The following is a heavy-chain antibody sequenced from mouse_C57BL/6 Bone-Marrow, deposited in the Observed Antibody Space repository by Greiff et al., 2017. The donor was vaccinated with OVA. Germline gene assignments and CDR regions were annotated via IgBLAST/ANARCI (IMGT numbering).Heavy chain of an antibody. CDR2: IDPSDSYT. Sequence: QVHVKQSGAELVKPGASVKLSCKASGYTFTSYWMQWVKQRPGQGLEWIGEIDPSDSYTNYNQKFKGKATLTVDTSSSTAYMQLSSLTSEDSAVYYCARGTNTGTHYWGQGTTLTVSS. J-gene: IGHJ2*01. CDR1: GYTFTSYW. CDR3: ARGTNTGTHY. V-gene: IGHV1-50*01. D-gene: IGHD4-1*01.